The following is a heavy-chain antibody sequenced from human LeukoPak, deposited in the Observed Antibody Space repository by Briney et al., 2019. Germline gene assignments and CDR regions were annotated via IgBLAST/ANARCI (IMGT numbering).Heavy chain of an antibody. Sequence: GGSLRLSCAASGFTFSSYAMSWVRQAPGKGLEWVSGISGSGGSTFYADSVKGRFTISRENSKKTLYLQMNSLRAEDTAIYYCANEDGNSGDAFDIWGQGTMVTVSS. J-gene: IGHJ3*02. CDR3: ANEDGNSGDAFDI. D-gene: IGHD4-23*01. CDR1: GFTFSSYA. CDR2: ISGSGGST. V-gene: IGHV3-23*01.